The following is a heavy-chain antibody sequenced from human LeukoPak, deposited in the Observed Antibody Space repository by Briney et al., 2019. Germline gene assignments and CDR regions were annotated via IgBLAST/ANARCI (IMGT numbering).Heavy chain of an antibody. V-gene: IGHV3-53*01. D-gene: IGHD1-1*01. J-gene: IGHJ4*02. CDR3: ARDPMGRTY. Sequence: GGSLRPSCAASGFTVSSNYMSWVRQAPGKGLEWVSVIYSGGSTYYADSVKGRFTISRDNSKNTLYLQMNSLRAEDTAVYYCARDPMGRTYWGQGTLVTVSS. CDR2: IYSGGST. CDR1: GFTVSSNY.